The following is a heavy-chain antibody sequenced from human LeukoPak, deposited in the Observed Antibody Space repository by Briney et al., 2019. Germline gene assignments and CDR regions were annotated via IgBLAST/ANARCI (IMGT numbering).Heavy chain of an antibody. CDR1: GFTFSSHW. CDR3: SRGIEAFDY. CDR2: IKSDGSST. J-gene: IGHJ4*02. Sequence: GGPLRLSCAASGFTFSSHWMHWVRQAPGKGLVWVSRIKSDGSSTTYADSVKGRFTISRDNAKNTLYLEMNSLRAEDTSVYYCSRGIEAFDYWGQGTLVTVSS. V-gene: IGHV3-74*01. D-gene: IGHD2-21*01.